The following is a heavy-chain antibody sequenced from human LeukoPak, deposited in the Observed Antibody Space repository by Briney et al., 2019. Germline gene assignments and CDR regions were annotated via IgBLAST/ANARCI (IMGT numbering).Heavy chain of an antibody. CDR2: IYASGST. CDR3: ARAGLVAYFDY. V-gene: IGHV4-61*02. D-gene: IGHD7-27*01. Sequence: SQTLSLTCTVSGGSISSGSYYWSWIRQPAGKGLEWIGRIYASGSTNYNFSLKSRVTISLDTSKNQFSLKLSSVTAADAAVYYCARAGLVAYFDYWGQGTLVTVSS. CDR1: GGSISSGSYY. J-gene: IGHJ4*02.